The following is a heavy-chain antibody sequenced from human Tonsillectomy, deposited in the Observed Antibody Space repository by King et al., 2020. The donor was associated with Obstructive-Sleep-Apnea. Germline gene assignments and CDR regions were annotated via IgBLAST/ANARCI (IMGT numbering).Heavy chain of an antibody. J-gene: IGHJ4*02. V-gene: IGHV1-46*01. CDR3: ARGYYGGNSDYFDY. CDR2: INPSGGST. D-gene: IGHD4-23*01. CDR1: GYTFPSYY. Sequence: VQLVQSGAEVKKPGASVKVSCKASGYTFPSYYMHWVRQAPGPGLEGVGIINPSGGSTSYAQKFQGRDTMTRDTSTSTVHMELSSLSSEDTAVYYCARGYYGGNSDYFDYWGQGTLVTVSS.